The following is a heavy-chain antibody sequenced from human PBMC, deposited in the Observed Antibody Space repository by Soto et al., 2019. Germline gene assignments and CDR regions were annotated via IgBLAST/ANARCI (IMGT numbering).Heavy chain of an antibody. CDR2: SSATGAGT. CDR1: GFTFSSYG. CDR3: AKDRRAGGNYGFYSDF. V-gene: IGHV3-23*01. J-gene: IGHJ4*02. D-gene: IGHD1-7*01. Sequence: PWGSLRLSCAASGFTFSSYGITFGRHSPFKGLEWVSFSSATGAGTYYADSVKGRFTISRDNSKNTLYLQMTSLRADDTAVYYCAKDRRAGGNYGFYSDFWGQGALVTVSS.